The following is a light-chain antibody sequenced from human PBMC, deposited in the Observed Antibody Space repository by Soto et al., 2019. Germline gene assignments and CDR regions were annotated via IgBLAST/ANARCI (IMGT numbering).Light chain of an antibody. J-gene: IGKJ5*01. CDR3: QQYYSYPPIT. Sequence: IQMTHSPSSVSASVVYRITITCRSSQDISSYLAWYQQKPGKAPKLLIYAASTLQSGVPSRFSGSGSGTDFTLTISCLQSEDFATYYCQQYYSYPPITFGQGTRLEIK. CDR2: AAS. V-gene: IGKV1-8*01. CDR1: QDISSY.